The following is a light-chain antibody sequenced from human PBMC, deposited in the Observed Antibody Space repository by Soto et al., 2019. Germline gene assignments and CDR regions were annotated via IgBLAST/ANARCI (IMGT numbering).Light chain of an antibody. V-gene: IGLV2-23*01. CDR3: CSYVGSSTSVV. CDR2: EGS. Sequence: QSALTQPACVSGSPGQSITISCAGTSSDVGSYNLVSWYQQHPGKAPKLMIYEGSKRPSGVSNRFSGSKSGNTASLTISGLQAEDEADYYCCSYVGSSTSVVFGGGTKLTV. J-gene: IGLJ2*01. CDR1: SSDVGSYNL.